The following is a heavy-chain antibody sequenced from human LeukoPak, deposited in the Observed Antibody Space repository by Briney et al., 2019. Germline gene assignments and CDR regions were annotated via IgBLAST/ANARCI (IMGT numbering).Heavy chain of an antibody. J-gene: IGHJ4*02. CDR3: AHRGSYYGLDFDY. D-gene: IGHD1-26*01. CDR1: GYSISSGYY. Sequence: SETLSLTCAVSGYSISSGYYWGWIRQPPGKGLEWIGSIYHSGSTYYNPSLKSRVTISVDTSKNQFSLKLSSVTAADTAVYYRAHRGSYYGLDFDYWGQGALVTVSS. CDR2: IYHSGST. V-gene: IGHV4-38-2*01.